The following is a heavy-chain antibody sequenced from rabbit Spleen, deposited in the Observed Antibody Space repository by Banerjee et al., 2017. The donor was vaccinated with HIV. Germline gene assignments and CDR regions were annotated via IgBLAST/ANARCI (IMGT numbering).Heavy chain of an antibody. Sequence: QSLEESGGGLVQPQGSLTLTCKASGFSFSSNDYMCWVRQAPGKGLEWIACIYSGSSGDTYYANWAKGRFTISTTSSTTVTLQMTSLTAADTANYFCVRDLGYDDDSEKGYFNVWGPGTLVTVS. CDR2: IYSGSSGDT. CDR3: VRDLGYDDDSEKGYFNV. J-gene: IGHJ4*01. CDR1: GFSFSSNDY. V-gene: IGHV1S40*01. D-gene: IGHD2-1*01.